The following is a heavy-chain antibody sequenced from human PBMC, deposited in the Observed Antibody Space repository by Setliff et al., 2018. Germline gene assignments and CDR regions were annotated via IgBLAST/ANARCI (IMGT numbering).Heavy chain of an antibody. CDR3: ATTGTYRYFDY. D-gene: IGHD1-1*01. V-gene: IGHV4-39*01. CDR1: GGSMRSISYY. J-gene: IGHJ4*02. CDR2: IYYSGTT. Sequence: SETLSLTCTVSGGSMRSISYYWGWVRQPPGKGLEWIGTIYYSGTTYSNPSLKSRVTMSVDTSKNQFSLRLNSVTASDTAVYYCATTGTYRYFDYWGQGTLVTVSS.